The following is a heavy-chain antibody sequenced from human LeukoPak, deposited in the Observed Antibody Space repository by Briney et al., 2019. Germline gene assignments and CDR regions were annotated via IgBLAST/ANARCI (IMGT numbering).Heavy chain of an antibody. V-gene: IGHV4-39*07. CDR1: XGSXRSXTYY. Sequence: XSLXCTVSXGSXRSXTYYWGXIXQPRGKXXXXXXTGLYRATPSYLPSLTTPITISVDRSKNQFSLKLSSVTAAHTAVYYCAREVVVVIDVIRGFFDYWGQGTLVTVSS. CDR3: AREVVVVIDVIRGFFDY. CDR2: GLYRATP. J-gene: IGHJ4*02. D-gene: IGHD2-2*01.